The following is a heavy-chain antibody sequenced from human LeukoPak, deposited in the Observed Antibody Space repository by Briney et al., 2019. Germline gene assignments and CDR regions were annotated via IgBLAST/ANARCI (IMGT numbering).Heavy chain of an antibody. Sequence: GGSLRLSCAASGFTFSSYSMNWVRQAPGKGLEWVSSISSSSSYIYYADSVKGRFTISRDNSRNVVYLQMNSLRAEDTAVYYCAKTGNYYGSGRGWFDPWGQGTLVTVSS. CDR2: ISSSSSYI. J-gene: IGHJ5*02. CDR3: AKTGNYYGSGRGWFDP. CDR1: GFTFSSYS. V-gene: IGHV3-21*04. D-gene: IGHD3-10*01.